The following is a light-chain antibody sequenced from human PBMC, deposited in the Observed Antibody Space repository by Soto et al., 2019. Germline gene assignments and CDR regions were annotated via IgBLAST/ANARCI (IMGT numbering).Light chain of an antibody. CDR1: QSVSSSY. CDR3: QQYGSSPHT. V-gene: IGKV3-20*01. J-gene: IGKJ1*01. Sequence: EIVLTQSPGTLSLSPGERATLSCRASQSVSSSYLAWYQQKPGQAPRLLIYGASSRATGIPDRFSGSGSGKDFTLTISRLEPEDFPVYYCQQYGSSPHTFGQGTKVEIK. CDR2: GAS.